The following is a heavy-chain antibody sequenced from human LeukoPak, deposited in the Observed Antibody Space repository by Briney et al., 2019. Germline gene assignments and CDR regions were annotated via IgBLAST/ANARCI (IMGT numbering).Heavy chain of an antibody. Sequence: ASVKVSCKASGYTFTSYDINWVRQATGQGLEWMGWMNPNSGNTGYAQKFQGRVTMTRNTSISTAYMELSSLRSEDTAVYYCAILKDAEDGMDVWGQGTTVTVSS. CDR3: AILKDAEDGMDV. CDR2: MNPNSGNT. V-gene: IGHV1-8*01. CDR1: GYTFTSYD. J-gene: IGHJ6*02.